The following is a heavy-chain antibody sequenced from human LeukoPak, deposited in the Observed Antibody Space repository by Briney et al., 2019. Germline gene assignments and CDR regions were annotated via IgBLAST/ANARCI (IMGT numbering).Heavy chain of an antibody. Sequence: SVKVSCKASGGTFNSYAISWVRQAPGQGLEWMGGIIPIFGTANYAQKFQGRVTITADESTSTAYMELSSLRSEDTAVYYCARDCSGGSCYPSWGQGTLVTVSS. CDR1: GGTFNSYA. CDR2: IIPIFGTA. J-gene: IGHJ5*02. CDR3: ARDCSGGSCYPS. V-gene: IGHV1-69*13. D-gene: IGHD2-15*01.